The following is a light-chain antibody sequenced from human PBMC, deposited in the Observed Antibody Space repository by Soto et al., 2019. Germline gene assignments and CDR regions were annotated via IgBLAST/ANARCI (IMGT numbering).Light chain of an antibody. CDR2: IAS. V-gene: IGKV1-12*01. J-gene: IGKJ4*01. CDR1: QDINSW. CDR3: QQSKSFPLT. Sequence: DIQMTQSPSSVSASVGDRVTITCRASQDINSWLTWYQQKPGKAPKVLIYIASRLQPGVPSRFSGRGSGTDFSLTISNLQPEYFATYFCQQSKSFPLTFGGGTKVEIK.